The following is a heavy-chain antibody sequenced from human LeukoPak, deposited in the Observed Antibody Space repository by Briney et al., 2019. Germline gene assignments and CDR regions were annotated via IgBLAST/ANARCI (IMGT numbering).Heavy chain of an antibody. CDR3: ATYSSSWYDYYYMDV. J-gene: IGHJ6*03. CDR2: ISYTADT. CDR1: GDSVNTNY. V-gene: IGHV4-59*02. D-gene: IGHD6-13*01. Sequence: SETLSLTCTVAGDSVNTNYWRWVRQSPGKGLEWMGHISYTADTNYNPSLESRVTMSVDTSKNQFSLKVTSVTAADTAVYYCATYSSSWYDYYYMDVWGKRTTVTISS.